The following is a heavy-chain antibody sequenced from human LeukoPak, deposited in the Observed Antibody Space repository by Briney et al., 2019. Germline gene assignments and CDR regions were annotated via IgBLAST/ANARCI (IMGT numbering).Heavy chain of an antibody. CDR3: ASTGTTEYYFDY. CDR1: GGSFSGYY. D-gene: IGHD1-7*01. Sequence: PSETLSLTCAVYGGSFSGYYWSWIRQPPGKGLEWIGEINHSGSTNYNPSLKSRVTMSVGTSKNQFSLKLSSVTAADTAVYYCASTGTTEYYFDYWGQGTLVTVSS. J-gene: IGHJ4*02. V-gene: IGHV4-34*01. CDR2: INHSGST.